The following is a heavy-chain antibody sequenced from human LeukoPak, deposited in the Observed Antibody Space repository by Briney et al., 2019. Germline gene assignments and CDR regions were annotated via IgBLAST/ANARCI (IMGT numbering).Heavy chain of an antibody. CDR3: ARRGYFGSGSYYHHFLFDY. D-gene: IGHD3-10*01. Sequence: GESLKISCKASGYTFTTYWIAWVRQVPGKGLEWMGIIYPGDSDTRYSPSFQGQVTISADKSISTAYLQWSSLKASDTAMYYCARRGYFGSGSYYHHFLFDYWGQGTLVTVSS. V-gene: IGHV5-51*01. CDR2: IYPGDSDT. J-gene: IGHJ4*02. CDR1: GYTFTTYW.